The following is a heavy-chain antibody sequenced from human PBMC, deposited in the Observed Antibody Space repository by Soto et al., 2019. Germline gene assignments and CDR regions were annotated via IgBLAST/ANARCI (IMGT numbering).Heavy chain of an antibody. V-gene: IGHV3-23*01. J-gene: IGHJ4*02. CDR2: TIDNGGTT. D-gene: IGHD2-15*01. CDR3: AKDIVRGYCSAGSCSPFDY. CDR1: GFTFSNYA. Sequence: EVQLLESGGDLVQPGGSLRLSCAASGFTFSNYAMSWVRQVPGKCLEWVSTTIDNGGTTYYADSVKGRFTVSRDNSKNTLYLQMNSLRAEDKAVYYCAKDIVRGYCSAGSCSPFDYWGQGTLVTVSS.